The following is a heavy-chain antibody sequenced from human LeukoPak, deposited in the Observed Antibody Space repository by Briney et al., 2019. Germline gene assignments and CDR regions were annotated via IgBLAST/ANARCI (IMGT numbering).Heavy chain of an antibody. D-gene: IGHD1-26*01. V-gene: IGHV1-46*01. Sequence: ASVKVSCKASGYTFTSYYMHWVRQAPGQGLEWMGLINPTVGSTGYAQKFQGRVTMTRDKSTSTDYMELSSLRSEDTAIYYCARDNSVGDNAWWFDPWGQGTLATVSS. J-gene: IGHJ5*02. CDR1: GYTFTSYY. CDR3: ARDNSVGDNAWWFDP. CDR2: INPTVGST.